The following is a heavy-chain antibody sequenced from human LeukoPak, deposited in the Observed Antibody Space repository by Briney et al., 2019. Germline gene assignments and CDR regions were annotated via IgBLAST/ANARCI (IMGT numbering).Heavy chain of an antibody. CDR2: IIPIFGTA. D-gene: IGHD5-18*01. CDR3: ATNSYGYHY. Sequence: GASVKVSRKASGYTFTSYGISWVRQAPGQGLEWMGGIIPIFGTANYAQKFQGRVTITADESTSTAYMELSSLRSEDTAVYYCATNSYGYHYWGQGTLVTVSS. CDR1: GYTFTSYG. J-gene: IGHJ4*02. V-gene: IGHV1-69*13.